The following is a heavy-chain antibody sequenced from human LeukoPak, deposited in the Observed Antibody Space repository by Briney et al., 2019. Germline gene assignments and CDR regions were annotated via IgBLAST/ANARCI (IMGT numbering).Heavy chain of an antibody. CDR1: GYTFTGFY. CDR2: INPNSGGT. Sequence: ASVKVSCKASGYTFTGFYMHWVRQAPGQGLEWMGLINPNSGGTNYAQKFQGRVTMSRDTSISTAYMDLSRLRSDDTAVYYCARDLDSSGWSHFQHWGQGTLVTVSS. V-gene: IGHV1-2*02. J-gene: IGHJ1*01. CDR3: ARDLDSSGWSHFQH. D-gene: IGHD6-19*01.